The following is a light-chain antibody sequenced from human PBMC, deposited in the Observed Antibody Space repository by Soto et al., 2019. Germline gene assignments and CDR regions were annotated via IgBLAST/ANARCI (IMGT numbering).Light chain of an antibody. V-gene: IGKV1-5*03. J-gene: IGKJ3*01. CDR3: QHYNTYSGT. Sequence: DIQMTQSPSTLAASVGDGVTITCRASQSINTWLAWYQQKPGKAPKLLIYRASTLESGVPSRFSGSGSGTEFTLTISILQPDDFSTYYCQHYNTYSGTFGPGTKVDI. CDR1: QSINTW. CDR2: RAS.